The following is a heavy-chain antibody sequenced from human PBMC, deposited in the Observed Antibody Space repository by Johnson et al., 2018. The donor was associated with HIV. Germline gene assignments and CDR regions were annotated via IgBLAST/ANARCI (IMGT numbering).Heavy chain of an antibody. Sequence: VQLVESGGGLVQPGGSLRLSCAASGFTVSSNSMSWVRQAPGKGLEWVSVISSGGSTYYADSVKGRFTISRDNSKTTLYRQMNSLRAEDTAVYYCARSPEGDAFDIWGQGTMVTVSS. CDR2: ISSGGST. CDR1: GFTVSSNS. CDR3: ARSPEGDAFDI. J-gene: IGHJ3*02. V-gene: IGHV3-66*02.